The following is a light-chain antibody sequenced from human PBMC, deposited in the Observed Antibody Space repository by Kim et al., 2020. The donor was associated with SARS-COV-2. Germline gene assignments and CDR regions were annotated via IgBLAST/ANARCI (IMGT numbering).Light chain of an antibody. CDR2: RSD. V-gene: IGLV1-47*01. J-gene: IGLJ3*02. CDR1: SSNIGTNN. Sequence: GQTVTNSCSGSSSNIGTNNVYWYQQLPQTAPKLLIDRSDQRPAGVPDRFSGSKSGTSASLTISGLRSEDEADYYCAARDDSLSGRVFGGGTQLTVL. CDR3: AARDDSLSGRV.